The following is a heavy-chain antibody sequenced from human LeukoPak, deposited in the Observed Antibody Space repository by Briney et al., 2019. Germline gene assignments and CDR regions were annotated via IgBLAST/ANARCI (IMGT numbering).Heavy chain of an antibody. CDR1: GFTFSSYA. J-gene: IGHJ6*03. D-gene: IGHD3-10*01. Sequence: GGSLRLSCAASGFTFSSYAMHWVRQAPGKGLEYVSVISSNGGSTYYANSVKGRFTISRDNAKNSLYLEMNSLRAEDTAVYYCARDRALVSMVRGVMGYFYYYMDVWGKGTTVTISS. CDR2: ISSNGGST. CDR3: ARDRALVSMVRGVMGYFYYYMDV. V-gene: IGHV3-64*01.